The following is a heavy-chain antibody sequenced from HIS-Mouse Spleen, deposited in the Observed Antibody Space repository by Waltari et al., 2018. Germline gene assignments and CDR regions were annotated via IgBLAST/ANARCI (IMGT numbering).Heavy chain of an antibody. CDR3: ARERGIYCSSTSCYNWFDP. CDR2: IYTSGST. D-gene: IGHD2-2*01. V-gene: IGHV4-4*07. Sequence: QVQLQESGPGLVKPSETLSLTCTVSGGSISSYYWSWIRQPAGKGLEWIGRIYTSGSTNYNPALKSRVTMSVDTSKNQFSLKLSSVTAADTAVYYCARERGIYCSSTSCYNWFDPWGQGTLVTVSS. J-gene: IGHJ5*02. CDR1: GGSISSYY.